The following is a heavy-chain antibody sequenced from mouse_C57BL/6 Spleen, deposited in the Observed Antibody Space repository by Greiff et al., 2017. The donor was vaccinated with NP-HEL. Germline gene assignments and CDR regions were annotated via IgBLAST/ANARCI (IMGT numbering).Heavy chain of an antibody. CDR1: GFTFSSYA. CDR3: ARDSLYYSNYWYFDV. D-gene: IGHD2-5*01. J-gene: IGHJ1*03. Sequence: EVKLVESGGGLVKPGGSLKLSCAASGFTFSSYAMSWVRQTPEKRLEWVATISDGGSYTYYPDNVKGRFTISRDNAKNNLYLQMSHLKSEDTAMYYCARDSLYYSNYWYFDVWGTGTTVTVSS. CDR2: ISDGGSYT. V-gene: IGHV5-4*01.